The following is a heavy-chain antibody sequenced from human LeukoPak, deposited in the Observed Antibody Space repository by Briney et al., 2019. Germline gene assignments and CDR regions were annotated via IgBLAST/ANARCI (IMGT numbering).Heavy chain of an antibody. CDR1: GGSISSYY. Sequence: PSETLSLTRTVSGGSISSYYWSWIRQPPGKGLEWIGYIYYSGSTNYNPSLKSRVTISVDTSKNQFSLKLSSVTAADTAVYYCARSLYYYDSSGYPIWGQGTLVTVSS. CDR3: ARSLYYYDSSGYPI. CDR2: IYYSGST. D-gene: IGHD3-22*01. V-gene: IGHV4-59*01. J-gene: IGHJ4*02.